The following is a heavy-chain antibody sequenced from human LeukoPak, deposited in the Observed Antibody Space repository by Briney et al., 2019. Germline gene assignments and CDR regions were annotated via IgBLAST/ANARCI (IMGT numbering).Heavy chain of an antibody. Sequence: PGGSLRLSCAASGFTFSSFGMHWVRQAPGKGLEWVAVIWYDGSNEYYADSVKGRFTTSRDNPKNTLYLQMNSLRAEDTAVYYCARSTRGGPHDAFDIWGQGTMVTVSS. D-gene: IGHD3-10*01. J-gene: IGHJ3*02. CDR1: GFTFSSFG. CDR3: ARSTRGGPHDAFDI. V-gene: IGHV3-33*01. CDR2: IWYDGSNE.